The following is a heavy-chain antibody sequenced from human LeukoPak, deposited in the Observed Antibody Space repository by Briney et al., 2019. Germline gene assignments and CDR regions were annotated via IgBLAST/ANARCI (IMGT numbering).Heavy chain of an antibody. CDR2: MSGSRDET. J-gene: IGHJ4*02. V-gene: IGHV3-23*01. CDR3: AKAGRSSGWYWFAY. Sequence: GSVTLSCSGSGFTCRYFPMSWLPPAQGKGREGVSAMSGSRDETKYADSVKGRLNISRDNSKNTLFLQMNSLRAEDTAVYYCAKAGRSSGWYWFAYWGQGTLVTVSS. CDR1: GFTCRYFP. D-gene: IGHD6-19*01.